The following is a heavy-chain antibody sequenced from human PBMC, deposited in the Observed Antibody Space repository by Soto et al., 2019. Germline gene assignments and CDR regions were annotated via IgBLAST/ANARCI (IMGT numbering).Heavy chain of an antibody. CDR1: GGSISSGGYY. J-gene: IGHJ6*02. Sequence: PSETLSLTCTVSGGSISSGGYYWSWIRQHPGKGLEWIGYIYYSGSTYYNPSLKSRVTISVDTSKNQFSLKLSSVTAADTAVYYCASNIVVVPAATGNYYGMDVWGQGTTVTVSS. CDR3: ASNIVVVPAATGNYYGMDV. D-gene: IGHD2-2*01. V-gene: IGHV4-31*03. CDR2: IYYSGST.